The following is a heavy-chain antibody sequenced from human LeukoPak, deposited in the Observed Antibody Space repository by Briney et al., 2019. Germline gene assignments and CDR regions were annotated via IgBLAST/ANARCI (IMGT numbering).Heavy chain of an antibody. D-gene: IGHD4-11*01. CDR3: AKDAQRGFDYSNSLEY. V-gene: IGHV3-33*06. Sequence: PGGPLRLSCSASKFTFNHYGMLWVRPAPGQGGQWVAVIWSDGTNQYYDDSVKGRFTIYRDNSNKMVYLQMNSLRADDPGVYYCAKDAQRGFDYSNSLEYWGQGALVIVSS. J-gene: IGHJ4*02. CDR1: KFTFNHYG. CDR2: IWSDGTNQ.